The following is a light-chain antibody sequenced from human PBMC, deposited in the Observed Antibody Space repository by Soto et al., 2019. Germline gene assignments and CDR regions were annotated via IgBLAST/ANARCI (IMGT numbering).Light chain of an antibody. CDR1: SRDVGGYNY. Sequence: HSALTQPPSASGSPGQSVAISCTGTSRDVGGYNYVSWYQQHPGKAPKLMLYEANKRPSGVPDRFSGSKSGNTASLNVSGLQAEEEADYYCSSYAGSSNVFGTGTKLTVL. V-gene: IGLV2-8*01. CDR3: SSYAGSSNV. CDR2: EAN. J-gene: IGLJ1*01.